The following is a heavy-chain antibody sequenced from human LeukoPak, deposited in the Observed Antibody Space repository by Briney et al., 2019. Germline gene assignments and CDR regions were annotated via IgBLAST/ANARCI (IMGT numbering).Heavy chain of an antibody. V-gene: IGHV3-11*01. Sequence: PGGSLRLSCVASGFVFSDYYMSWIRQAPGKGLEWISYISSSGGNIYFADSVNGRFTMSRDNARGSLYLQRNSPRADDTAIYYCVGRRDYFDCWGEGSLVTASS. J-gene: IGHJ4*02. CDR1: GFVFSDYY. CDR2: ISSSGGNI. CDR3: VGRRDYFDC.